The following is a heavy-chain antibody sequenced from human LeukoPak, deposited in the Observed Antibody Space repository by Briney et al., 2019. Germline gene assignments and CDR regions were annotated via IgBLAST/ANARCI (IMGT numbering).Heavy chain of an antibody. Sequence: GGSLRLSCAASGCTFSTYWMQWVRQAPGKGLVWVSHITSDGSSTTYADSVRGRFTTSRDNAKNTLYLQMNSLRVEDTAMYYCVRDNYGVDYWGQGTLVTVSS. CDR2: ITSDGSST. CDR1: GCTFSTYW. J-gene: IGHJ4*02. CDR3: VRDNYGVDY. D-gene: IGHD3-16*01. V-gene: IGHV3-74*03.